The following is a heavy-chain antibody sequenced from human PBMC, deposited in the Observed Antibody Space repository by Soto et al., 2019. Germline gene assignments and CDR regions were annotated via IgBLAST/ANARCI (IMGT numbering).Heavy chain of an antibody. CDR3: ARGPYQQYCSGGSCSRYYYCYYMDV. CDR2: ISSNGGST. J-gene: IGHJ6*03. Sequence: PGGYLRLSCSASGFTFSSYAMHWVRQAPGKGLEYVSAISSNGGSTYYADSVKGRFTISRDNSKNTLYLQMSSLRAEDTAVYYCARGPYQQYCSGGSCSRYYYCYYMDVWRKGTTDIVSS. D-gene: IGHD2-15*01. CDR1: GFTFSSYA. V-gene: IGHV3-64D*08.